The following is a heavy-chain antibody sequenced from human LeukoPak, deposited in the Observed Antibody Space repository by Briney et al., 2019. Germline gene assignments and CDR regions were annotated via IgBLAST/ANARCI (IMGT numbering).Heavy chain of an antibody. D-gene: IGHD6-25*01. J-gene: IGHJ3*02. Sequence: GESLKISCKGSGYNFPTYWIGWVRQMPGKGLEWMGIIYPGDSDTRYSPSFQGQVTISADKSINTAYLQWSSLKASDTAIYYYARLLSSATWGAFDIWGQGTVVTVSS. CDR2: IYPGDSDT. CDR3: ARLLSSATWGAFDI. CDR1: GYNFPTYW. V-gene: IGHV5-51*01.